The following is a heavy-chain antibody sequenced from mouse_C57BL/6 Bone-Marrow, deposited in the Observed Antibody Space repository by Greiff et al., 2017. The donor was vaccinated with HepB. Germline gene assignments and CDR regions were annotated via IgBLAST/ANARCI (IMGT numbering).Heavy chain of an antibody. D-gene: IGHD1-1*01. CDR3: ASGRVSTVVADFGY. CDR1: GYAFTNYL. V-gene: IGHV1-54*01. CDR2: INPGSGGT. J-gene: IGHJ2*01. Sequence: VKLQESGAELVRPGTSVKVSCKASGYAFTNYLIDWVKQRPGQGLEWIGVINPGSGGTNYNEKFKGKATLTADKSSSTAYMQLNSLTSEDSAVYFCASGRVSTVVADFGYWGQGTTLTVSS.